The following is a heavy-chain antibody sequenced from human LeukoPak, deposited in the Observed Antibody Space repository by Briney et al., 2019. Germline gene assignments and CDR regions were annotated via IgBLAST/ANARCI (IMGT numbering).Heavy chain of an antibody. Sequence: GGSLRLSCAASGFTSSSYAMSWVRQAPGKGLEWVSAISGSGGSTYYADSVKGRFTISRDNSKNTLYLQMNSLRAEDTAVYYCAKDIVQKTPRYYYDSSGYYFDYWGQGTLVTVSS. CDR3: AKDIVQKTPRYYYDSSGYYFDY. CDR2: ISGSGGST. V-gene: IGHV3-23*01. CDR1: GFTSSSYA. D-gene: IGHD3-22*01. J-gene: IGHJ4*02.